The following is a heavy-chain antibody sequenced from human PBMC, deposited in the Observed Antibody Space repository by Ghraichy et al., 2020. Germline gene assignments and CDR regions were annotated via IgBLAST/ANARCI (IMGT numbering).Heavy chain of an antibody. V-gene: IGHV1-2*02. J-gene: IGHJ4*02. D-gene: IGHD3/OR15-3a*01. Sequence: ASVKVSCKPSGYTFTDYYVHWVRQPPGQGLEWMGWINPNSGGTRYAQKFQGRVTMTRDTSLRTAYMDFSRLRSDDTAVYFCARDPDDPWTGYVNALELWGQGALVTVTS. CDR2: INPNSGGT. CDR3: ARDPDDPWTGYVNALEL. CDR1: GYTFTDYY.